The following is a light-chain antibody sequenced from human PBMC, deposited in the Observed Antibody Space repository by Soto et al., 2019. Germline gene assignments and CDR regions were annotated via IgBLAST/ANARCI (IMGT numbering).Light chain of an antibody. J-gene: IGLJ1*01. CDR2: EVT. Sequence: QSVLTQPASVSGSRGQSITISCTGTSSDVGGYNSVSWYQLHPGKAPKLIIYEVTNRPSGVSHRFSGSKSGNTASLTISGLQAEDETDYYCSSYTGRTSYVFGTGTKVTVL. CDR3: SSYTGRTSYV. CDR1: SSDVGGYNS. V-gene: IGLV2-14*01.